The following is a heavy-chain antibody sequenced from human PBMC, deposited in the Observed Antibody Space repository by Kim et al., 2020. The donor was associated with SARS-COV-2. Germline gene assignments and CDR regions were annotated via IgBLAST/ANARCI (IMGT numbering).Heavy chain of an antibody. J-gene: IGHJ5*02. CDR3: GKRGTASSWNPTQA. D-gene: IGHD1-1*01. V-gene: IGHV3-23*01. CDR1: GFTLNSCA. Sequence: GGSLRLSCAVSGFTLNSCAMSWVRQAPGKGLEWVSAIYSDGKTYYADSVKGRSTISRDISTNTLFLQMNSLRVGDTAIYYCGKRGTASSWNPTQAWGQGT. CDR2: IYSDGKT.